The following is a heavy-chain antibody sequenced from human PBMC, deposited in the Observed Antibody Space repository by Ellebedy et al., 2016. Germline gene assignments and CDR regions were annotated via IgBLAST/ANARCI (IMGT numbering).Heavy chain of an antibody. Sequence: GGSLRLXCATSGFTFDDYALHWVRQVPGKGLEWVSGISWNSAAIGYGEAVKGRFTISRDSAKNYFYLQMNSLRVEDTALYFCAKGTMDYLHHWGQGTLVTVSS. CDR3: AKGTMDYLHH. V-gene: IGHV3-9*01. CDR1: GFTFDDYA. CDR2: ISWNSAAI. D-gene: IGHD3-10*01. J-gene: IGHJ4*02.